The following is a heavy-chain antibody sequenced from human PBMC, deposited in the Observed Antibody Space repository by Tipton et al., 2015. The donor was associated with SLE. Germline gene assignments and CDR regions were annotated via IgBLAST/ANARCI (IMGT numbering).Heavy chain of an antibody. CDR3: ANDDYDFWSGYLGPFGYYGMDV. CDR1: GFTFSTYN. V-gene: IGHV3-23*01. J-gene: IGHJ6*02. CDR2: ISGSGGST. D-gene: IGHD3-3*01. Sequence: SLRLSCAASGFTFSTYNMNWVRQAPGKGLEWVSTISGSGGSTYYADSVKGRFTISRDNSKNTLYLQMNSLRAEDTAVYYCANDDYDFWSGYLGPFGYYGMDVWGQGTTVTVSS.